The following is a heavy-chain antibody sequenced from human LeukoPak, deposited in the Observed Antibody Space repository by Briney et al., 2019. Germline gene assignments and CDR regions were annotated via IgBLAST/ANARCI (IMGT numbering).Heavy chain of an antibody. CDR3: VSGAAMDV. CDR1: GFTFSSSE. J-gene: IGHJ6*02. V-gene: IGHV3-48*03. D-gene: IGHD3-10*01. Sequence: GGSLRLSCIGSGFTFSSSELNWVRQAPGTGLEWLPFINSRNTIYYADSVKGRFTISRDNAKNSVYLQMNSLRVEGTAVYYCVSGAAMDVWGQGTTVTVSS. CDR2: INSRNTI.